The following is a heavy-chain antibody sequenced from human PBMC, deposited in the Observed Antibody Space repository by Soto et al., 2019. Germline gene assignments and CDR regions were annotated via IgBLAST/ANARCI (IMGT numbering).Heavy chain of an antibody. CDR2: IIPILGIA. CDR3: AREVAVAGTIQH. V-gene: IGHV1-69*08. Sequence: QVQLVQSGAEVKKPGSSVKVSCKASGGTFSSYTISWVRQAPGQGLEWMGRIIPILGIANYAQKFQGRVTLTADKSTSTAYMELSSLRSEDTAVYYCAREVAVAGTIQHWGQGTLVTVSS. CDR1: GGTFSSYT. D-gene: IGHD6-19*01. J-gene: IGHJ1*01.